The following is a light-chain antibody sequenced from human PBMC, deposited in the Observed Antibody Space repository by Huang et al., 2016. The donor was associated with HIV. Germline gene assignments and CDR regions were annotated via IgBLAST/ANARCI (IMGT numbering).Light chain of an antibody. Sequence: EIEMTQSPAILSVSPVERATLSCRASQSVNSDLAWYLQKPGQAPRPLIYGASTRAIGIPAKFNGTWSGTEFSLSISDLQSDDFGVYYCQQYNDWPPLTFGGGTKVEI. J-gene: IGKJ4*01. CDR3: QQYNDWPPLT. CDR1: QSVNSD. V-gene: IGKV3-15*01. CDR2: GAS.